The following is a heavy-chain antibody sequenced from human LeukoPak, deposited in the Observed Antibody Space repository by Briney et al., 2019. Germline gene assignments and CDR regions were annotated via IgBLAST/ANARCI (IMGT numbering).Heavy chain of an antibody. J-gene: IGHJ4*02. D-gene: IGHD6-19*01. CDR1: GFTFSNYW. Sequence: GGSLRLSCAASGFTFSNYWMSWVRQAPGKGLEWVANIKQDGSEKYYVDSVKGRFTISRDNAKNSLYLQMNSLRAEDTAVYYCATPLGGWEAPYWGQGTLVTVSS. CDR2: IKQDGSEK. V-gene: IGHV3-7*01. CDR3: ATPLGGWEAPY.